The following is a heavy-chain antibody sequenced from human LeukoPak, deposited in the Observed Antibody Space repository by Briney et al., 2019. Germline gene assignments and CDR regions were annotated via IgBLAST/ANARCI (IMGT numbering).Heavy chain of an antibody. CDR2: IYSGGST. Sequence: GGSLRLSCAASGFTVSSNYMTWVRQAPGKGLEWVSLIYSGGSTSYADSVRGRFTISRDNSKYTLYLQMNSLRAEDTAVYYCARIETVADAFDIWGQGTLVTVSS. V-gene: IGHV3-66*01. D-gene: IGHD1-1*01. J-gene: IGHJ3*02. CDR3: ARIETVADAFDI. CDR1: GFTVSSNY.